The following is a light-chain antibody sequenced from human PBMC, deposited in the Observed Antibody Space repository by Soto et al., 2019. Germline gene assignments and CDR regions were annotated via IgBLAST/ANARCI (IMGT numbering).Light chain of an antibody. CDR1: SSNIGSHV. Sequence: QSVLTQPPSASGTPGQRVTISCSGSSSNIGSHVVYWYQQLAGTAPKLLMYNNNQRPSGVPDRFSGSKSGTSASLPISGLQSEDEADYYCAVWDDSLDGWVFGGGTKLTVL. V-gene: IGLV1-44*01. CDR3: AVWDDSLDGWV. J-gene: IGLJ3*02. CDR2: NNN.